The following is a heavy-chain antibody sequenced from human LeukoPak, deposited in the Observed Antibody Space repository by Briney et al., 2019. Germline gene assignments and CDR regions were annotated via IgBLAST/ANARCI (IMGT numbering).Heavy chain of an antibody. V-gene: IGHV4-38-2*02. CDR1: GYSISSGYQ. D-gene: IGHD2-2*01. CDR3: ARDPRRLTPDCTSTSCYENYFDP. Sequence: SETLSLTRAVSGYSISSGYQWAWIRQPPGKTLEWIGSIYHSGSAHYNPSLKSRVTISVDRSNNQFSLRLSSVTAADTAVYYCARDPRRLTPDCTSTSCYENYFDPWGQGTLVTVSS. J-gene: IGHJ5*02. CDR2: IYHSGSA.